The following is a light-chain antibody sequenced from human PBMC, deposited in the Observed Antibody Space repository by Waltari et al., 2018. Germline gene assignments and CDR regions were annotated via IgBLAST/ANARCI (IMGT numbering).Light chain of an antibody. V-gene: IGKV3-11*01. Sequence: EIVLTQSPATLSLSPGERATLSCSASQSVSSYLAWYQQKPGQAPRLLIYDASNRATGIPARFSGSGSGTDFTLAISSLEPEDFAVDYCQQRSNWPPALTFGGGTKVEIK. CDR3: QQRSNWPPALT. J-gene: IGKJ4*01. CDR1: QSVSSY. CDR2: DAS.